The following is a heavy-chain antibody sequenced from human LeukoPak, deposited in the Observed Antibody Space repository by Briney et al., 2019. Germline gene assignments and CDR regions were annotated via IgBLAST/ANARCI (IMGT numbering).Heavy chain of an antibody. D-gene: IGHD6-13*01. V-gene: IGHV3-43*02. Sequence: GGSLRLSCAASGFTFADYAMHWVRQAPGKGLGWVSLISGDGGSTYYADSVKGRFTISRDNSKNSLYLQMNSLRTEDTALYYCAKDHQQPFDYWGQGTLVTVSS. CDR1: GFTFADYA. CDR2: ISGDGGST. J-gene: IGHJ4*02. CDR3: AKDHQQPFDY.